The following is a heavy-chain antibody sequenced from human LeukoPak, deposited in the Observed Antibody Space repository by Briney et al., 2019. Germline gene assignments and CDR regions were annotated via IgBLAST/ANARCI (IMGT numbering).Heavy chain of an antibody. D-gene: IGHD6-13*01. CDR2: ISGSGGST. V-gene: IGHV3-23*01. Sequence: GGSLRLSCAASGFTFNNYALNWVRQAPGKGLEWVSSISGSGGSTYYADSVKGRFTISRDNSKNTLYLQMNSLRAEDTAVYYCATRTGYSSSWPTFDYWGQGTLVTVSS. CDR1: GFTFNNYA. CDR3: ATRTGYSSSWPTFDY. J-gene: IGHJ4*02.